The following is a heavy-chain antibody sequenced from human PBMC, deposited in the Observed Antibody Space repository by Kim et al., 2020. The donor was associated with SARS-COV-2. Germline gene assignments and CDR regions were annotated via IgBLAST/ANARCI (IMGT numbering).Heavy chain of an antibody. D-gene: IGHD4-17*01. J-gene: IGHJ6*02. Sequence: GGSLRLSCTASGFTFSSYAMHWVRQAPGKGLEWVAVISYDGSNKYHVDSVKGRFTISRDNSKNTLYLQMNSLRAEDTAVYYCARVDFLYGDYGAYYYYGMDVWGQGTTVTVSS. CDR2: ISYDGSNK. CDR1: GFTFSSYA. V-gene: IGHV3-30*04. CDR3: ARVDFLYGDYGAYYYYGMDV.